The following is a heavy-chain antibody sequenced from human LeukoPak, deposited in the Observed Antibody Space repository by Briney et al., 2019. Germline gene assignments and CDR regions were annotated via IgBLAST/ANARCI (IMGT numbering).Heavy chain of an antibody. V-gene: IGHV1-69*02. J-gene: IGHJ3*02. CDR2: IIPILGIA. Sequence: SVKVSCKASGGTFSSYTISWVRQAPGQGLEWMGRIIPILGIANYAQKFQGRVTITADKSTSTAYMELSSLRSEDTAVYYCAKGGSTRPWSFDIWGQGTMVTVSS. D-gene: IGHD2-2*01. CDR1: GGTFSSYT. CDR3: AKGGSTRPWSFDI.